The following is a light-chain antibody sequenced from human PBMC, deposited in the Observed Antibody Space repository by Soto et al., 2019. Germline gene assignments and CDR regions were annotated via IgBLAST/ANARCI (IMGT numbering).Light chain of an antibody. J-gene: IGKJ4*01. V-gene: IGKV3-15*01. CDR2: GAS. Sequence: EIVMTQSPATLSLSPGERATLSCRASQSVSSSVAWYQQKPGQAPRLLIQGASTRATGIPASFSGSGSGTDFTLTISSLQSEDFAVYYCQQYNNWPLTFGGGTKVEIK. CDR3: QQYNNWPLT. CDR1: QSVSSS.